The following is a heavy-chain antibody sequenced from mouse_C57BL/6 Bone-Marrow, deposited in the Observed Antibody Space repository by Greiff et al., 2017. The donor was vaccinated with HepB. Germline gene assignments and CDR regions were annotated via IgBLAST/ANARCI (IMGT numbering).Heavy chain of an antibody. J-gene: IGHJ1*03. CDR2: IRSKSNNYAT. D-gene: IGHD1-1*01. Sequence: EVQVVESGGGLVQPKGSLKLSCAASGFSFNTYAMNWVRQAPGKGLEWVARIRSKSNNYATYYADSVKDRFTISRDDSESKLYLQMNNLKTEDTAMYYCVRHRYGSSYRYFDVWGTGTTVTVSS. CDR1: GFSFNTYA. V-gene: IGHV10-1*01. CDR3: VRHRYGSSYRYFDV.